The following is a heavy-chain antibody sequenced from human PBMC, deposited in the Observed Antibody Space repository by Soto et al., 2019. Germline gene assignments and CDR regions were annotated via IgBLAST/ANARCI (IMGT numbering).Heavy chain of an antibody. J-gene: IGHJ5*02. Sequence: ASVKVSCKASGYTFTGYYMHWVRQAPGQGLEWMGWINPNSGGTNYAQKFQGRVNMTRDTSISTAYMELSRLRSDDTAVYYCARDNLFRLNWFDPWGQGTLVTVSS. CDR2: INPNSGGT. CDR3: ARDNLFRLNWFDP. D-gene: IGHD3-10*02. CDR1: GYTFTGYY. V-gene: IGHV1-2*02.